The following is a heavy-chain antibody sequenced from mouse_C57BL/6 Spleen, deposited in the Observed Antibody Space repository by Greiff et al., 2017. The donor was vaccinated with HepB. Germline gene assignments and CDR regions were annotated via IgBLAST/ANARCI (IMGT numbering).Heavy chain of an antibody. Sequence: EVKLLESGPGLVKPSQSLSLTCSVTGYSITSGYYWNWIRQFPGNKLEWMGYISYDGSNNYNPSLKNRISITRDTSKNQFFLKLNSVTTEDTATYYCARAFERFDAMDYWGQGTSVTVSS. CDR1: GYSITSGYY. CDR3: ARAFERFDAMDY. J-gene: IGHJ4*01. CDR2: ISYDGSN. V-gene: IGHV3-6*01.